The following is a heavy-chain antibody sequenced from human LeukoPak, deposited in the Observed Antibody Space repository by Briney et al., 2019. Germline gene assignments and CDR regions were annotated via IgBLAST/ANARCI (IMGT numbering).Heavy chain of an antibody. CDR2: ISWNSDNI. D-gene: IGHD1-1*01. V-gene: IGHV3-9*01. CDR1: GFTFDDYA. CDR3: AKSRSGTRGYFDY. J-gene: IGHJ4*02. Sequence: GGSLRLSCAASGFTFDDYAMHWVRQAPGKGLEWVSGISWNSDNIGYADSVKGRFTISRDNAKNSLYLQMNSLRAEDTALYNCAKSRSGTRGYFDYWGQGTLVTVSS.